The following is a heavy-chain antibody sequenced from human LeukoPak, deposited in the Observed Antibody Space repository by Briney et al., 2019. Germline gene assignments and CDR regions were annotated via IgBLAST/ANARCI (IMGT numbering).Heavy chain of an antibody. J-gene: IGHJ5*01. CDR2: IDCSGST. Sequence: SETLSLTCTVSGGSFSSVTYYWGWIRQPPGKGLEWIGTIDCSGSTYHNPSVKSRVTISADTPKNQFSLKLSSVTSADTAVYYCVRIRDNDWFDYWGQGTLVTVSS. CDR3: VRIRDNDWFDY. V-gene: IGHV4-39*01. D-gene: IGHD1-1*01. CDR1: GGSFSSVTYY.